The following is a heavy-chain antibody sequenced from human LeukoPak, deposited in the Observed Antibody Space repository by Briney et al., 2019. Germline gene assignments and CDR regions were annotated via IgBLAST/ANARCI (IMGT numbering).Heavy chain of an antibody. D-gene: IGHD5-18*01. CDR3: ARVHGYSYGYVDY. CDR1: GGSFSGYY. V-gene: IGHV4-34*01. Sequence: SETLSLTCAVYGGSFSGYYWSWIRQPPGKGLEWIGEINHSGSTNYNPSLKSRVTISVDTSKNQFSLKLTSVTAADTAVYYCARVHGYSYGYVDYWGQGTLVTVSS. CDR2: INHSGST. J-gene: IGHJ4*02.